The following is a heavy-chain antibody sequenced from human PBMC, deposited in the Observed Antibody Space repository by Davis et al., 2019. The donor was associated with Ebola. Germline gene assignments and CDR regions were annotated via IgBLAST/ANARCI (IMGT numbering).Heavy chain of an antibody. CDR2: IIPIFGTA. D-gene: IGHD6-19*01. V-gene: IGHV1-69*05. CDR1: GGTFSSYA. Sequence: SVKVSCKASGGTFSSYAISWVRQAPGQGLEWMGGIIPIFGTANYAQKLQGRVTMTTDTSTSTAYMELRSLRSDDTAVYYCARLDSSGWSVKFDYWGQGTLVTVSS. J-gene: IGHJ4*02. CDR3: ARLDSSGWSVKFDY.